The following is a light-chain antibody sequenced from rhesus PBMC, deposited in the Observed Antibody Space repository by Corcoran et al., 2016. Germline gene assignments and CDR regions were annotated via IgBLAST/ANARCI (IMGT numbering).Light chain of an antibody. Sequence: DIQMTQSPSSLSASVGDTVTITCRASQRISSWLAWYQQKPGKAPKLLISKASTLQSGVPSRFSGSGSETEFTLTISSLQSEDFATYYCQQYSSSPLTFGGGTKVEIK. CDR2: KAS. J-gene: IGKJ4*01. V-gene: IGKV1-22*01. CDR1: QRISSW. CDR3: QQYSSSPLT.